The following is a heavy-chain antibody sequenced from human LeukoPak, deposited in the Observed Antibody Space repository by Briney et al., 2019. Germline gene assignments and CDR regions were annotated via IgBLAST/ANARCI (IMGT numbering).Heavy chain of an antibody. V-gene: IGHV1-18*04. CDR3: ARVAPLGSSDAFDI. CDR2: ISAYNGNT. D-gene: IGHD3-10*01. CDR1: GYTFTGYY. Sequence: GASVKVSCKASGYTFTGYYMHWVRQAPGQGLEWMGWISAYNGNTNYAQKLQGRVTMTTDTSTSTAYMELRSLRSDDTAVYYCARVAPLGSSDAFDIWGQGTMVTVSS. J-gene: IGHJ3*02.